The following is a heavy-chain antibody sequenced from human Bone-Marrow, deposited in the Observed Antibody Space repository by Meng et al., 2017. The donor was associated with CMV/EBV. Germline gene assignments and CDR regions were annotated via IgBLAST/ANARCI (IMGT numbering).Heavy chain of an antibody. V-gene: IGHV3-48*04. Sequence: GESLKISCAASGFTFSSYWMSWVRQAPGKGLEWVSYISSSSSTIYYADSVKGRFTISRDNAKNSLYLQMNSLRAEDTAVYYCARDYYDSSGYYYVGVGHYYYYGMDVWGQGTTVTVSS. CDR1: GFTFSSYW. D-gene: IGHD3-22*01. CDR2: ISSSSSTI. J-gene: IGHJ6*02. CDR3: ARDYYDSSGYYYVGVGHYYYYGMDV.